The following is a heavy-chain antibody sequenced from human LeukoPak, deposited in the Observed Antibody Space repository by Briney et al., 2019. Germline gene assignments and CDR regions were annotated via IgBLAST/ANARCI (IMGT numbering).Heavy chain of an antibody. CDR3: ARDYYDTSTYY. CDR1: GYSISSGYY. J-gene: IGHJ4*02. D-gene: IGHD3-22*01. V-gene: IGHV4-38-2*02. Sequence: SETLSLTCTVSGYSISSGYYWGWIRQPPGRGLEWIGSIYHSGSSYYNPSLKSRVTFSFDTSRNQFSLKLRSVTAADTAMYYCARDYYDTSTYYWGQGILVTVSS. CDR2: IYHSGSS.